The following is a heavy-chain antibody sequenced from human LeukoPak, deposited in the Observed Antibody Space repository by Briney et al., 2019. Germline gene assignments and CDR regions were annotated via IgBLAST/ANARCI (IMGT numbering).Heavy chain of an antibody. V-gene: IGHV4-30-4*01. CDR3: ARGLGYCSGGSCSAGPNFDY. D-gene: IGHD2-15*01. CDR2: IYYSGST. CDR1: GGSISSGDYY. Sequence: SETLSLTCTVSGGSISSGDYYWSWIRQPPGKGLVWIGYIYYSGSTYYNPSLKSRVTISVDTSKNQFSLKLSSVTAADTAVYYCARGLGYCSGGSCSAGPNFDYWGQGTLVTVSS. J-gene: IGHJ4*02.